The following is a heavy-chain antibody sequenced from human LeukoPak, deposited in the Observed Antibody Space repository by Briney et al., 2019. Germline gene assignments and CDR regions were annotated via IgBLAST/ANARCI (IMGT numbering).Heavy chain of an antibody. V-gene: IGHV3-74*01. J-gene: IGHJ4*02. CDR2: INSDGRST. D-gene: IGHD2-15*01. Sequence: GGSLRLSCAASGFAFSSYWMHWVRQAPGKGLVWVSRINSDGRSTSSADSVKGRFTISRDNAKNTLYLQMNSLRTEDTAVYYCARDQLYCSGGICYFDYWGQGTLVTVSS. CDR1: GFAFSSYW. CDR3: ARDQLYCSGGICYFDY.